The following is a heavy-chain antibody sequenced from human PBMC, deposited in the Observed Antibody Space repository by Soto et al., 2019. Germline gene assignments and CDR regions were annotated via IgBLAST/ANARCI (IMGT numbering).Heavy chain of an antibody. V-gene: IGHV3-74*01. CDR1: GFTFSSYW. Sequence: EVQLVESGGGLVQPGGSLRLSCAASGFTFSSYWMHWVRQAPGKGMVWVSRINSDGSSTSYADSVKDRFTISRDNAKNTLYLHMNSMRAEDTAVYYWARDGWLHDFDSWGRGTLVAVSS. J-gene: IGHJ4*02. D-gene: IGHD6-19*01. CDR3: ARDGWLHDFDS. CDR2: INSDGSST.